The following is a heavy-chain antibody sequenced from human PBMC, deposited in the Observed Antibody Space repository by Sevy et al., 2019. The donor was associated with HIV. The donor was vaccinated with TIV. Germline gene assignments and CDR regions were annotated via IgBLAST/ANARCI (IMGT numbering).Heavy chain of an antibody. D-gene: IGHD3-10*01. J-gene: IGHJ4*02. CDR3: ARDQVEDYGSGSYSFDY. CDR1: GFTFSSYA. Sequence: GGSLRLSCAASGFTFSSYAMHWVRQAPGKGLEWVAVISYDGSNKYYAHSVKGRFTISRDNSKNTLYLQMNSLRAEDTAVYYCARDQVEDYGSGSYSFDYWGQGTLVTVSS. V-gene: IGHV3-30-3*01. CDR2: ISYDGSNK.